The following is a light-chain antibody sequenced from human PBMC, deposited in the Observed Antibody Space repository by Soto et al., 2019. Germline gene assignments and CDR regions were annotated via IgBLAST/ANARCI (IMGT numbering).Light chain of an antibody. CDR1: STDVGGYKF. CDR3: ISYTSTTPVGV. CDR2: DLS. V-gene: IGLV2-14*01. Sequence: QSALTQPASVSGSPGQSITISCTGASTDVGGYKFLSWYQQHPGKAPKLIIFDLSNRPSGVSNRFSGSKSGNAASLTISGLRPKVTVNYSRISYTSTTPVGVFGEGPHLP. J-gene: IGLJ3*02.